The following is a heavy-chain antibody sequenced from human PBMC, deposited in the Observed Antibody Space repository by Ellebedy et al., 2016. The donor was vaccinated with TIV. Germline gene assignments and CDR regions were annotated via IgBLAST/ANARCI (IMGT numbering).Heavy chain of an antibody. CDR2: IYYSGST. D-gene: IGHD3-10*01. CDR3: ARLAPRITMVRGAPGGP. V-gene: IGHV4-39*07. CDR1: GGSISSSSYY. Sequence: SETLSLXXTVSGGSISSSSYYWGWIRQPPGKGLEWIGSIYYSGSTYYNPSLKSRLTISVDTSKNQFSLKLCSVTAADTAVYYCARLAPRITMVRGAPGGPWGQGTLVTVSS. J-gene: IGHJ5*02.